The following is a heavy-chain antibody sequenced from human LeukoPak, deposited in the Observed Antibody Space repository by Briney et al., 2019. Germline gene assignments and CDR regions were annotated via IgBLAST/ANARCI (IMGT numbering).Heavy chain of an antibody. CDR1: GGSFSGYY. J-gene: IGHJ4*02. CDR3: ARNSRIFGEDY. D-gene: IGHD3-3*02. V-gene: IGHV4-34*01. CDR2: INHSGST. Sequence: SETLSLTCAVYGGSFSGYYWSWIRQPPGKGVEWVGEINHSGSTNYKPSLKSRVTISVDTSKNQFSLKLSSVTAADTAVYYCARNSRIFGEDYWGQGTLVTVSS.